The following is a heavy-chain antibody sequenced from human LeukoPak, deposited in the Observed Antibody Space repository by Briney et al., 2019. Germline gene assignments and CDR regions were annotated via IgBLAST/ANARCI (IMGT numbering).Heavy chain of an antibody. CDR1: GYTFTDYY. J-gene: IGHJ4*02. D-gene: IGHD1-26*01. CDR2: INSNSGDT. V-gene: IGHV1-2*02. Sequence: ASVKVSCKASGYTFTDYYMHWVRQAPGQGLEWMGWINSNSGDTNYAQMFQGRVTMTRDASISTTYMELSRLRSDDTAVYYCARDLELNYWGQGTLVTVSS. CDR3: ARDLELNY.